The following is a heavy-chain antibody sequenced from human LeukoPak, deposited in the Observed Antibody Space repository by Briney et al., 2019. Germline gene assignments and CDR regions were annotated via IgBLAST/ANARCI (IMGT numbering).Heavy chain of an antibody. J-gene: IGHJ4*02. D-gene: IGHD3-10*01. CDR3: AKQRITMVRGVIN. V-gene: IGHV3-23*01. Sequence: GGSLRLSCAASGFTFSSYAMSWVRQAPGKGLEWVSGISGSGGSTYYADSVKGRFAISRDNSKNTLYLQMSSLRAEDTAVYYCAKQRITMVRGVINWGQGTLVTVSS. CDR2: ISGSGGST. CDR1: GFTFSSYA.